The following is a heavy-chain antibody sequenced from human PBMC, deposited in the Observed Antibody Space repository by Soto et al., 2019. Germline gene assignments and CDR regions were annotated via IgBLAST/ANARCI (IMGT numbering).Heavy chain of an antibody. Sequence: EVQLVESGGGLVQPGGSLRLACAASGFIFSNSGMNWVRQAPGKGLEWVAYISSSSSTIRYADSVKGRFAISRDNAKNSLFLQMNSLRDEDTAVYYCARDRGGAGATDSWGQGTLVTVSS. CDR1: GFIFSNSG. CDR3: ARDRGGAGATDS. CDR2: ISSSSSTI. D-gene: IGHD1-26*01. J-gene: IGHJ5*01. V-gene: IGHV3-48*02.